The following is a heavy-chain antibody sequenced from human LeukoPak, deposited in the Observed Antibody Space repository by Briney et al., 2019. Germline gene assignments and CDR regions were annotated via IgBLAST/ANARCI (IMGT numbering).Heavy chain of an antibody. Sequence: PGGSLRLSCEASGFTFSNAWMNWVRQAPGKGLEWVGRIKSKTDGGTTDYAAPVKGRFTISRDDSKNTLYLEMNSLKTEDTAVYYCTTGESMVGTTIHVRWADWGQGTLVTVSS. D-gene: IGHD1-26*01. CDR2: IKSKTDGGTT. CDR3: TTGESMVGTTIHVRWAD. J-gene: IGHJ4*02. V-gene: IGHV3-15*07. CDR1: GFTFSNAW.